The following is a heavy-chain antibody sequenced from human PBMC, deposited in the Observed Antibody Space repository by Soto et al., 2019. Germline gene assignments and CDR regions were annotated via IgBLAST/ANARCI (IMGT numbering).Heavy chain of an antibody. CDR3: ARVAPFIVGAGFYYYGMDV. J-gene: IGHJ6*02. CDR1: GASITNYY. CDR2: MSYSGAT. Sequence: SETLSLTCTVSGASITNYYWTWIRQSPGKGLEWVGYMSYSGATNSSPSLKSRVTISVDTSKNQFSLKLSSVTAADTAVYYCARVAPFIVGAGFYYYGMDVWGQGTTVTVSS. V-gene: IGHV4-59*01. D-gene: IGHD1-26*01.